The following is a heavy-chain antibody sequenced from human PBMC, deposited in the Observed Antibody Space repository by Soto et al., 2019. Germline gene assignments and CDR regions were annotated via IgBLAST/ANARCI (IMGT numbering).Heavy chain of an antibody. CDR2: ISGSGGST. CDR1: GFTFSSYA. Sequence: GGSLRLSCAASGFTFSSYAMSWVRQAPGKGLEWVSAISGSGGSTYYADSVKGRFTISRDNSKNTLFLQMNSLRAEDTAVYYCAKGSVTSGPYYYVMDVWGRGTTVTVSS. J-gene: IGHJ6*02. D-gene: IGHD4-17*01. V-gene: IGHV3-23*01. CDR3: AKGSVTSGPYYYVMDV.